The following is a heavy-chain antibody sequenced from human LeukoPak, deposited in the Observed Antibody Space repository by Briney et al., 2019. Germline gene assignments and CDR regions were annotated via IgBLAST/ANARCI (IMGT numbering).Heavy chain of an antibody. D-gene: IGHD6-13*01. CDR3: ARGLEAAAAYLDDAFDI. V-gene: IGHV4-61*08. CDR1: GGSIRGIRGYY. CDR2: IYYSGST. J-gene: IGHJ3*02. Sequence: SETLSLTCTVSGGSIRGIRGYYWNWIRQPPGKGLEWIGYIYYSGSTNYNPSLKSRVTISVDTSKNQFSLKLSSVTAADTAVYYCARGLEAAAAYLDDAFDIWGQGTMVTVSS.